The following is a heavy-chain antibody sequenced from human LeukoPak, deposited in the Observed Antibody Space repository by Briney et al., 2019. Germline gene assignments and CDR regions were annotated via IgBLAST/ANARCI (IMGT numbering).Heavy chain of an antibody. J-gene: IGHJ5*02. D-gene: IGHD4-23*01. V-gene: IGHV3-15*01. Sequence: GGSLRLSCAASGFTFSNAWMSWVRQAPGKGLEWVGRIKSKTDGGTTDYAAPVKGRFTISRDDSKNTLYLQMNSLKTEDTAVYYCTTDRVFYGGLFDPWGQGTLVTVSS. CDR2: IKSKTDGGTT. CDR3: TTDRVFYGGLFDP. CDR1: GFTFSNAW.